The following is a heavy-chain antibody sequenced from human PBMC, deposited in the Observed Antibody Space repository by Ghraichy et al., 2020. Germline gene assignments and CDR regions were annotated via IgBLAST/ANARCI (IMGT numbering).Heavy chain of an antibody. CDR1: GFTFDGYP. D-gene: IGHD4-23*01. V-gene: IGHV3-48*02. Sequence: GGSLRLSCVGSGFTFDGYPMNWVRQSPGKGLEWVSYITSSSRTIFYADSVKGRFTISRDNAQNSLFLQMKSLRDEDSAVYYCARGSKVVRFYYYDGMDVWGQGTTVTVSS. J-gene: IGHJ6*02. CDR2: ITSSSRTI. CDR3: ARGSKVVRFYYYDGMDV.